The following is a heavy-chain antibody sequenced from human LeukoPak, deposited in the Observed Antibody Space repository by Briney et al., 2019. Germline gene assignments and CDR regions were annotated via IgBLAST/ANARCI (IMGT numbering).Heavy chain of an antibody. V-gene: IGHV6-1*01. Sequence: SQTLSLTCAISGDSVSNNNSAWTWVRQSPSRGLEWLGRTYYRSQWHNDYARSVMSRISVDPDTSKNQFSLHLSSVTPDDTAVYYCAGGYAFDVWGQGTMVTVSS. CDR3: AGGYAFDV. CDR1: GDSVSNNNSA. J-gene: IGHJ3*01. CDR2: TYYRSQWHN.